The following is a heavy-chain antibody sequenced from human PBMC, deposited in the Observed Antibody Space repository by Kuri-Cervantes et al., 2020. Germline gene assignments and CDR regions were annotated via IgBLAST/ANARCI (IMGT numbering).Heavy chain of an antibody. CDR3: ARDRGYDSGDY. D-gene: IGHD3-22*01. J-gene: IGHJ4*02. V-gene: IGHV3-21*01. CDR1: GFTFDDYA. Sequence: GESLKISCAASGFTFDDYAMNWVRQAPGKGLEWVSSISSSSSYIYYADSVKGRFTISRDNAKNSLYLQMNSLRAEDTAVYYCARDRGYDSGDYWGQGTLVTVSS. CDR2: ISSSSSYI.